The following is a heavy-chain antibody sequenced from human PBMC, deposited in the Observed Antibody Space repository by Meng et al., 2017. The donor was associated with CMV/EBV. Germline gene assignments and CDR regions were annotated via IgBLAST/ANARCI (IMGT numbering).Heavy chain of an antibody. CDR2: IYTSGST. J-gene: IGHJ4*02. CDR1: GGSISSSY. CDR3: ARVLRWNGVIDY. V-gene: IGHV4-4*07. Sequence: HVQLQASGPGLLKPSDTLSLTCTVSGGSISSSYWSWIRQPAGKGLEWIGRIYTSGSTNYTPSLKSRVTMSVDTSKNQFSLKLSSVTAADTAVYYCARVLRWNGVIDYWGQGTLVTVSS. D-gene: IGHD4-23*01.